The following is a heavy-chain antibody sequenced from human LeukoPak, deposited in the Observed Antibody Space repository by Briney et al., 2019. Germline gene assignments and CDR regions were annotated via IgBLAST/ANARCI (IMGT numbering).Heavy chain of an antibody. CDR3: ARDPVEMATTEFDY. D-gene: IGHD5-24*01. V-gene: IGHV1-2*02. CDR1: GYTFTGYY. Sequence: ASVKVSCQASGYTFTGYYMHWVRQAPAQGLEWMGWINPNSGGTNYAQTFQGRVTMTRHTSISTAYMELSRLRSDDTAVYYCARDPVEMATTEFDYWGQGTLVTVSS. CDR2: INPNSGGT. J-gene: IGHJ4*02.